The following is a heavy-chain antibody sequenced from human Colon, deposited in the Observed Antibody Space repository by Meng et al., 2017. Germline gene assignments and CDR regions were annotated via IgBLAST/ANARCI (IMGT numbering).Heavy chain of an antibody. Sequence: QVQLQESGPGLVKPSQPLSLSCSVSGDSISNTESYWGWIRQPPGKGLEWIGYKHYSGTTYYTPSLRSRVTVSIDTSKNQFFLEVTSVTAADTAVYYCVRSSGWVRTGFDPWGQGTLVTVSS. D-gene: IGHD6-19*01. J-gene: IGHJ5*02. V-gene: IGHV4-30-4*01. CDR2: KHYSGTT. CDR3: VRSSGWVRTGFDP. CDR1: GDSISNTESY.